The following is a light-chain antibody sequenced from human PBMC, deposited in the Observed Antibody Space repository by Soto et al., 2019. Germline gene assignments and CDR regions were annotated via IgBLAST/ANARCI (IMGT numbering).Light chain of an antibody. Sequence: QSVLTQPRSVSGSPGQSVTISCTGSSSDVGGYNYVSWYQQYPGEVPKLLIYDVTKRPSGLPDRFSGSKSGNTASLIISGLQAEDEADYYCCSYAGHSTYVFGSGTKVTVL. CDR2: DVT. V-gene: IGLV2-11*01. CDR3: CSYAGHSTYV. CDR1: SSDVGGYNY. J-gene: IGLJ1*01.